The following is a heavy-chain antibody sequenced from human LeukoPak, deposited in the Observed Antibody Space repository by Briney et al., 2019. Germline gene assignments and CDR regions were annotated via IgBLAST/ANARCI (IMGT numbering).Heavy chain of an antibody. V-gene: IGHV3-64*01. CDR1: GFTFSSYE. D-gene: IGHD5-18*01. J-gene: IGHJ4*02. CDR3: ARGDSYGLGAHFDY. CDR2: ISSNGGST. Sequence: PGGSLRLSCAASGFTFSSYEMNWVRQAPGKGLEYVSAISSNGGSTYYANSVKGRFTISRDNSKNTLYLQMGSLRAEDMAVYYCARGDSYGLGAHFDYWGQGTLVTVSS.